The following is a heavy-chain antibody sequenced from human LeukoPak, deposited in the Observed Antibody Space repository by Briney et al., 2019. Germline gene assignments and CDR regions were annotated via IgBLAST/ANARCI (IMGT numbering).Heavy chain of an antibody. CDR3: ARLDGHTAMVPRCVDY. Sequence: GESLKISCKGSGYRFTSYWIGWVRPMPGKGLEWMGIIYPGDSDTRYSPSFQGQVTISADKSISTAYLQWSSLKTSDTAMYYCARLDGHTAMVPRCVDYWGQGTLVTVSS. D-gene: IGHD5-18*01. CDR1: GYRFTSYW. CDR2: IYPGDSDT. J-gene: IGHJ4*02. V-gene: IGHV5-51*01.